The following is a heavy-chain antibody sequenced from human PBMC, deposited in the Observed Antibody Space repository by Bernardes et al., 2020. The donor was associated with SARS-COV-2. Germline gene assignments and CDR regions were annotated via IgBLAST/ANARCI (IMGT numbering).Heavy chain of an antibody. CDR2: IYPGDSDT. Sequence: GASLKISCHGARYSFTRYWSGWVRTMPGKGLEWMGIIYPGDSDTRYSPSFQGQVTISADKSISTAYLQWSSLKASDTAMYYCARSDYAFSTYYYGMDVWGQGTTVTVSS. CDR3: ARSDYAFSTYYYGMDV. D-gene: IGHD3-16*01. CDR1: RYSFTRYW. V-gene: IGHV5-51*01. J-gene: IGHJ6*02.